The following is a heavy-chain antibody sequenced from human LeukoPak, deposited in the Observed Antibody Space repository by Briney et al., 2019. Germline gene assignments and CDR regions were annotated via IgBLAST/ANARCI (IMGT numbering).Heavy chain of an antibody. V-gene: IGHV3-7*01. CDR2: IKEDGSEK. J-gene: IGHJ4*02. Sequence: GGSLRLSCAASGFTFSSYLMTWLRQAPGKGLEWVANIKEDGSEKNYVDSVKGRFTISRDNDKNSLYLQMNSLRAEDTAVYYCARFARSPDCWGQGTLVTVSS. D-gene: IGHD3-10*01. CDR1: GFTFSSYL. CDR3: ARFARSPDC.